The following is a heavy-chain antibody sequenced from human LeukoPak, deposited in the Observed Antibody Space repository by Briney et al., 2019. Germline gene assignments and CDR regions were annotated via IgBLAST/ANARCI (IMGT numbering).Heavy chain of an antibody. V-gene: IGHV3-64D*06. CDR3: VKDSSSGSYFDY. CDR2: ISSNGGST. D-gene: IGHD3-10*01. J-gene: IGHJ4*02. CDR1: GFTFSRYA. Sequence: PGGSLRLSCSASGFTFSRYAMHWVRQAPGKGLEYVSAISSNGGSTYYADSVKGRFTNSRDNSRNTLHLQMSSLRVEDTAVYYCVKDSSSGSYFDYWGQGTLVTVSS.